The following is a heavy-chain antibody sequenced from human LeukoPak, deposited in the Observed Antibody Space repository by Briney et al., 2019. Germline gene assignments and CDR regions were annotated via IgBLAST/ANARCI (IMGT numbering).Heavy chain of an antibody. Sequence: LGEALKISCQGSGSIFTSYWIGWVRQLPGIGVEWMGIIFPSDSDTIYSPSFRGQVSISADKSPGTAYLQWSSLKASDTAMYYCARSRSNVGYYFDYWGEGTLVTVSS. J-gene: IGHJ4*02. D-gene: IGHD3-10*01. V-gene: IGHV5-51*01. CDR1: GSIFTSYW. CDR2: IFPSDSDT. CDR3: ARSRSNVGYYFDY.